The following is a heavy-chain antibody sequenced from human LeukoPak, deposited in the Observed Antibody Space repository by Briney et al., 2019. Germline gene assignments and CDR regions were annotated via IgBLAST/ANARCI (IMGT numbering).Heavy chain of an antibody. CDR2: INSDGSST. CDR3: ARLRGYSYGCDY. CDR1: GFTFSSYW. Sequence: GGSLRLSCAASGFTFSSYWMHWVRHAPGKGLVWVSRINSDGSSTSYADSVKGRFTISRDNAKNTLYLQMNSLRADDTAVYYCARLRGYSYGCDYWGQGTLVTVSS. J-gene: IGHJ4*02. D-gene: IGHD5-18*01. V-gene: IGHV3-74*01.